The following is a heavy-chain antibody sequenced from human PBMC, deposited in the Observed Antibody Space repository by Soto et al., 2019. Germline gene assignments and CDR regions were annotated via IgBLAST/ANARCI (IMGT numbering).Heavy chain of an antibody. Sequence: GGSLGLSCAASGFTFSSYAMHWVRQAPGKGLEWVAVISYDGSNKYYADSVKGRFTISRDNSKNTLYLQMNSLRAEDTAVYYCARDLVGATGPRTYYYYGMDVWGQGTTVTVSS. CDR2: ISYDGSNK. CDR3: ARDLVGATGPRTYYYYGMDV. V-gene: IGHV3-30-3*01. D-gene: IGHD1-26*01. CDR1: GFTFSSYA. J-gene: IGHJ6*02.